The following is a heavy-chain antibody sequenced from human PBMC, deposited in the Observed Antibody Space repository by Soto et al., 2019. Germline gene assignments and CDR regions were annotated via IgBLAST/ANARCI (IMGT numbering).Heavy chain of an antibody. CDR1: GGSFSSGDYY. J-gene: IGHJ6*02. V-gene: IGHV4-30-4*01. Sequence: SETLSLTCTVSGGSFSSGDYYWSWIRQPPGKGLEWIGYIYYSGSTYYNPSLKSRVTISVDTSKNQFSLKLSSVTAADTAVYYCARGPYCSSTSCYYYYGMDVWGQGTTVTVSS. CDR3: ARGPYCSSTSCYYYYGMDV. CDR2: IYYSGST. D-gene: IGHD2-2*01.